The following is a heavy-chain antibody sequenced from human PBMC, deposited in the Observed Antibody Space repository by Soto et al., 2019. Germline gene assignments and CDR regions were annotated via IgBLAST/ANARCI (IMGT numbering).Heavy chain of an antibody. D-gene: IGHD1-26*01. J-gene: IGHJ5*02. V-gene: IGHV1-18*01. CDR2: ISAYNGNT. Sequence: QVQRVQSGAEVKKPGASVKVSCKASGYTFTSYGISWVRQAPGQGLEWMGWISAYNGNTNYAQKLQGRVTMTTDTSTSTAYMELRSLRSDDTAVYYCARAGPGGSYSFVGWFDPWGQGTLVTVSS. CDR1: GYTFTSYG. CDR3: ARAGPGGSYSFVGWFDP.